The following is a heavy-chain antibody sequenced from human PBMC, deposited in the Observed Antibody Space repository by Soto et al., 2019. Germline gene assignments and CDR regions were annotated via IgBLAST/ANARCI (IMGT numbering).Heavy chain of an antibody. D-gene: IGHD1-7*01. CDR3: ARNYGEEYYYYGMDV. Sequence: GGSLRLSCSASGFTFSIYGMHWVRQSPGKGLEWVAVISYDGSNKYYADSVKGRFTISRDNSKNTLYLQMNSLRAEDTAVYYFARNYGEEYYYYGMDVWAKGPRSPSP. V-gene: IGHV3-30*03. J-gene: IGHJ6*02. CDR2: ISYDGSNK. CDR1: GFTFSIYG.